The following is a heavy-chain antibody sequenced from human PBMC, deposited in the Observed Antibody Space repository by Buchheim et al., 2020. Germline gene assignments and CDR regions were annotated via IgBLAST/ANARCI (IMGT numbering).Heavy chain of an antibody. V-gene: IGHV4-4*02. CDR3: VRDFSGRERFDS. J-gene: IGHJ4*02. CDR2: IYYTGRT. D-gene: IGHD3-10*01. Sequence: QVQLQESGPGLVKPSGTLSLTCAVSGGSLSNIYWWSWVRQSPEKGLEWIGEIYYTGRTNYNPSLQSRVTMSVDKSQNQFSLKLSSVTAADTAVYYCVRDFSGRERFDSWGQGTL. CDR1: GGSLSNIYW.